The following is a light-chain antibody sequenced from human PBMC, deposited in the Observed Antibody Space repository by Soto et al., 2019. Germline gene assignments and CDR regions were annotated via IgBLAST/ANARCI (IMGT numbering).Light chain of an antibody. Sequence: DIQMTQSPSSVSASVGDRVTITCRASQGIGSWLAWYQQKPGKAPTLLIYTTSNLQSGVPSRFSGSGSGTDFTLTISSLQPEDFATYYCRQANSFPLTFGPGTKVDIK. V-gene: IGKV1-12*01. J-gene: IGKJ3*01. CDR2: TTS. CDR3: RQANSFPLT. CDR1: QGIGSW.